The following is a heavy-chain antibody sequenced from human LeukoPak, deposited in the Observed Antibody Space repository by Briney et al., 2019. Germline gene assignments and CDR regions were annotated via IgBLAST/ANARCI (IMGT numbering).Heavy chain of an antibody. CDR3: AKDRASYGDSFDY. CDR2: IRYDGSNK. CDR1: GFTFSSYG. Sequence: GGSLRLSCAASGFTFSSYGMHWVRQAPGKGLEWVAFIRYDGSNKYYADSVKGRFTISRDNSKNTLYLQMNSLRAEDTAVYYCAKDRASYGDSFDYWGQGTLVTVSS. D-gene: IGHD4-17*01. J-gene: IGHJ4*02. V-gene: IGHV3-30*02.